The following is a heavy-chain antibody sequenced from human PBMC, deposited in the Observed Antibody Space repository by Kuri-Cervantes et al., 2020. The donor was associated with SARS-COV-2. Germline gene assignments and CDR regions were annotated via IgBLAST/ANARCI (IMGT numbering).Heavy chain of an antibody. CDR3: AKFYRDIVVVPAARGLYFDY. V-gene: IGHV3-30*02. D-gene: IGHD2-2*01. Sequence: LSLTCAPSGFTFRNYGMHWVRLAPGKGLEWMAFIRYDGHSEDYADSVKGRFTVSRDNSKNTLYLQMNSLRAEDTAVYYCAKFYRDIVVVPAARGLYFDYWGQGTLVTVSS. J-gene: IGHJ4*02. CDR1: GFTFRNYG. CDR2: IRYDGHSE.